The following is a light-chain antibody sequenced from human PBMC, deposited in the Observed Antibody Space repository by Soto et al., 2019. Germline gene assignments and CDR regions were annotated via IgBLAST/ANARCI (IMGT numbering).Light chain of an antibody. CDR2: DAS. Sequence: DIRMTQSPSTLSAFVGDRVTITCRASQSISLSLAWYQQKPGKAPDLLISDASNLERGVPLRFSGSGSGTEFTLTISSLQPDDFATYYCQQYNSYWTFGPGTKVEIK. J-gene: IGKJ1*01. CDR3: QQYNSYWT. CDR1: QSISLS. V-gene: IGKV1-5*01.